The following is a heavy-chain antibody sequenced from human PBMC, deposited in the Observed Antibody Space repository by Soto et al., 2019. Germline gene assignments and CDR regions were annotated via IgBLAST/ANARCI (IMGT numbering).Heavy chain of an antibody. CDR3: ARQGDMAATPADAFDI. D-gene: IGHD6-19*01. Sequence: GESLKISCKVSGRTSINHWIAWVRQMPGKGLGWMGIIYPGDSDARYSPSFAGQVTISVDKSITTAYLHWSSLEASDSAVYYCARQGDMAATPADAFDIWGQGTLVTVSS. CDR1: GRTSINHW. V-gene: IGHV5-51*01. CDR2: IYPGDSDA. J-gene: IGHJ3*02.